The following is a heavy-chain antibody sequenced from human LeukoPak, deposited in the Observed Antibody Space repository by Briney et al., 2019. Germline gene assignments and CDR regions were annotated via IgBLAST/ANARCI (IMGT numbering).Heavy chain of an antibody. V-gene: IGHV1-2*02. J-gene: IGHJ4*02. D-gene: IGHD3-3*01. CDR3: ASDEGVVPPYRFWSGYYEGAFDN. CDR2: INPNSGGT. CDR1: GYTFTGYY. Sequence: ASVKVSCKASGYTFTGYYMHWVRQAPGQGLEWMGWINPNSGGTNYAQKFQGRVTMTRDTSISTAYMELSRVRSDDTAVYYCASDEGVVPPYRFWSGYYEGAFDNWGQGTLVTVSS.